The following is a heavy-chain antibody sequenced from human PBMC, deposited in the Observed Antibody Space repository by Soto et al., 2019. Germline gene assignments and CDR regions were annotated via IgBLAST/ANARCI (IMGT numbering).Heavy chain of an antibody. CDR1: GFTFSDHY. J-gene: IGHJ4*02. D-gene: IGHD4-17*01. Sequence: EVQLVESGGGLVQPGGSLRLSCAASGFTFSDHYMDWVRQAPGKGLEWVGRTRNKANSHTTEYAASMKGSFTISRDDSKSSLYLQMNSLKIEDTAVYYCARATTVTDYWGQGTLVTVSS. V-gene: IGHV3-72*01. CDR3: ARATTVTDY. CDR2: TRNKANSHTT.